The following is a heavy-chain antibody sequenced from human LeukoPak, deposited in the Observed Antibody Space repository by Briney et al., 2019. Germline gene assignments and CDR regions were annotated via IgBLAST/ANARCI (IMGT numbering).Heavy chain of an antibody. CDR1: GGSISSGSYY. D-gene: IGHD4-17*01. J-gene: IGHJ6*03. Sequence: SETLSLTCAVSGGSISSGSYYWSWIRQPAGKGLEWIGRMDISGSTNYNPSLKSRVTISVDTSKNQFSLKLSSVTAADTAVYYCARDQEGATVTSPYYYYYMDVWGKGTTVTISS. CDR2: MDISGST. CDR3: ARDQEGATVTSPYYYYYMDV. V-gene: IGHV4-61*02.